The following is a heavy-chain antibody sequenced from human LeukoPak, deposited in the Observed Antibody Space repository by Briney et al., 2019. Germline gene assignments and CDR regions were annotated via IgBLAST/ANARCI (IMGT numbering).Heavy chain of an antibody. D-gene: IGHD6-19*01. V-gene: IGHV4-34*01. CDR3: ARSNSSGWPNWFDP. J-gene: IGHJ5*02. CDR2: INHSGST. CDR1: GGSFSGYY. Sequence: SATLSLTCAVYGGSFSGYYWSWIRQPPGKGLEWIGEINHSGSTNYNPSLKSRVTISVDTSKNQFSLKLSSVTAADTAVYYCARSNSSGWPNWFDPWGQGTLVTVSS.